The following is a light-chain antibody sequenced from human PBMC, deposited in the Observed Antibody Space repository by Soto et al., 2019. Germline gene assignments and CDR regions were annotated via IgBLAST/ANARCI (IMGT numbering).Light chain of an antibody. Sequence: AIQLTQSPSSLSASVGDRVTITCRASQGISSALAWYQQKPGKAPTLLIYDASSLESGVPSRFSGSGSGTDFTLTISSLQPEDFATYYCQQFNSYPRTFGQGTKLEIK. V-gene: IGKV1-13*02. CDR2: DAS. CDR1: QGISSA. J-gene: IGKJ2*01. CDR3: QQFNSYPRT.